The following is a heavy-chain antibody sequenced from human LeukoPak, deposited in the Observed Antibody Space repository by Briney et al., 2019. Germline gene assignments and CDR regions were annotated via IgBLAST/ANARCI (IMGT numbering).Heavy chain of an antibody. CDR3: AKAGDNFAHRYFDY. CDR2: ITGSGGST. CDR1: GFTFSTYA. V-gene: IGHV3-23*01. Sequence: QTGGSLRLSCAASGFTFSTYAMSWVRQAPGKGLEWVSIITGSGGSTYYADSVKGRFTISRDNSKNTVYLQMNSLRGEDTAVYYCAKAGDNFAHRYFDYRGQGTLVTVSS. J-gene: IGHJ4*02. D-gene: IGHD1-1*01.